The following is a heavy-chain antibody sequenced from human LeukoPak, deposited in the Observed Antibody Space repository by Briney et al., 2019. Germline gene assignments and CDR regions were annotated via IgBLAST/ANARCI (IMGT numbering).Heavy chain of an antibody. CDR2: INPNSGGT. V-gene: IGHV1-2*02. D-gene: IGHD6-19*01. CDR1: GYTFTGYY. Sequence: GASVKVSCKASGYTFTGYYMHWVRQAPGQGLEWMGWINPNSGGTNYAQKSQGRVTMTRDTSISTAYMELSRLRSDDTAVYYWARDIGGVAGNHPGYFDYWGQGTLVTVSS. CDR3: ARDIGGVAGNHPGYFDY. J-gene: IGHJ4*02.